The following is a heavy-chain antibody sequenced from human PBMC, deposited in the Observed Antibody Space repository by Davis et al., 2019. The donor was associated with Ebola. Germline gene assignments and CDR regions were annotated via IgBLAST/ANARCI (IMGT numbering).Heavy chain of an antibody. CDR2: ISGSGGST. V-gene: IGHV3-23*01. J-gene: IGHJ3*02. Sequence: PGGSLRLSCAASGFTFSSYGMHWVRQAPGKGLEWVSAISGSGGSTYYADSVKGRFTISRDNSKNTLYLQMNSLRAEDTAVYYCARDSGWLHPYDAFDIWGQGTLVTVSS. CDR1: GFTFSSYG. CDR3: ARDSGWLHPYDAFDI. D-gene: IGHD6-19*01.